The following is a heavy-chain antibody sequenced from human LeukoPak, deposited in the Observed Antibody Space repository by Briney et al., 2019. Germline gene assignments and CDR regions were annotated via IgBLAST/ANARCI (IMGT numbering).Heavy chain of an antibody. Sequence: GAPVKVSCKASGYTFTSYDINWVRQATGQGLEWMGWISAYNGNANYAQKLQGRVTMTTDTSTSTAYMELRSLRSDDTAVYYCARDPTRYYYDSSGEFDYWGQGTLVTVSS. CDR1: GYTFTSYD. D-gene: IGHD3-22*01. CDR2: ISAYNGNA. CDR3: ARDPTRYYYDSSGEFDY. V-gene: IGHV1-18*01. J-gene: IGHJ4*02.